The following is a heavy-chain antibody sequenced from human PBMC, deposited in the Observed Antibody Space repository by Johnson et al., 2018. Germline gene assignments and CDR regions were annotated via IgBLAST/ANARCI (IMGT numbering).Heavy chain of an antibody. Sequence: EVQLLESGGGLVQPGRSLRLSCAASGFTFDDYAMHWVRQGPGKGLEWVSVIYSGGSTYYADSVKGRFTISRDNSKNTLYLQMNSLRAEDTAVYYCARDFMLGVGEASHDEFDIGGQGTMVTVSS. V-gene: IGHV3-23*03. CDR2: IYSGGST. J-gene: IGHJ3*02. CDR1: GFTFDDYA. D-gene: IGHD3-10*01. CDR3: ARDFMLGVGEASHDEFDI.